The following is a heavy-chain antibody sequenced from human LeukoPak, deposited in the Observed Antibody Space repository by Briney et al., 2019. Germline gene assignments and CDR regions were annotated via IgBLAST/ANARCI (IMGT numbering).Heavy chain of an antibody. D-gene: IGHD1-26*01. CDR2: INSDGRST. CDR1: GFTFSSYW. CDR3: AKVVGATTRGYFDY. V-gene: IGHV3-74*01. Sequence: GGSLRLSCAASGFTFSSYWMHWGRQAPGKGLGWVSRINSDGRSTSYADSVKGRFTISRNNAKTTLYLQMNSLRAEDTAVYYCAKVVGATTRGYFDYWGQGTLVTVSS. J-gene: IGHJ4*02.